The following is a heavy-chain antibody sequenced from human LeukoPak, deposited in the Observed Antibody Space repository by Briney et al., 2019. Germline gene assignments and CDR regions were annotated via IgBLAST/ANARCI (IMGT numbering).Heavy chain of an antibody. CDR2: INPDGSTT. CDR3: ARAYCSTTSCYPYYYYMDV. V-gene: IGHV3-74*01. D-gene: IGHD2-2*01. J-gene: IGHJ6*03. Sequence: GGSLRLSCAASGFTFSNYWMHWVRQDPGKGLVWVSFINPDGSTTNYADSVKGRFTISRDNSKNTLYLQMDSLRTDDTAVYYCARAYCSTTSCYPYYYYMDVWGKGTTVTISS. CDR1: GFTFSNYW.